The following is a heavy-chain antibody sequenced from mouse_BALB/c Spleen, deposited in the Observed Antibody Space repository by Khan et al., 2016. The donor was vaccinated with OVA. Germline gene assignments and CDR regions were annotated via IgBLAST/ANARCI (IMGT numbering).Heavy chain of an antibody. Sequence: EVELVESGGGLVKPGGSLKLSCAASGFTFSSYAMSWVRQTPEKRLEWVATISSGGSYTYYPDSVKGRFNISRDTANNSLYLQMRSLRSEDTAMYYCARSPGYYGSNYFDYWGQGTTLTVSS. CDR1: GFTFSSYA. J-gene: IGHJ2*01. V-gene: IGHV5-9-3*01. CDR3: ARSPGYYGSNYFDY. D-gene: IGHD1-1*01. CDR2: ISSGGSYT.